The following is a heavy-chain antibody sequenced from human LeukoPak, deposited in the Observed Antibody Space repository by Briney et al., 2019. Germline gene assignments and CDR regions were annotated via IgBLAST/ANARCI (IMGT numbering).Heavy chain of an antibody. CDR1: GDSVSSNGIA. J-gene: IGHJ4*02. V-gene: IGHV6-1*01. CDR3: ARASLQSVYLDC. CDR2: TYYRSKWNN. Sequence: SQTLSLTFAISGDSVSSNGIAWIWIRQSPSRGLEWLGRTYYRSKWNNDYAVSVKSRITINPDTSKNQFSLQLNSVTPEDTAVYYCARASLQSVYLDCWGQGTLVTVSS.